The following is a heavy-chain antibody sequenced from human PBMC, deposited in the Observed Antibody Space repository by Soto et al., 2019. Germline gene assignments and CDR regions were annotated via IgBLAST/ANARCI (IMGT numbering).Heavy chain of an antibody. CDR1: GFICSSYD. V-gene: IGHV3-23*01. D-gene: IGHD2-8*02. CDR3: AKATATGGGAFDI. J-gene: IGHJ3*02. Sequence: GGSLRLSCAASGFICSSYDMSWVRQAPGKGLEWVSTILVDGRTFYVDSVKGRFTISRDSSQNTVFLQVNSLTAGDTALYYCAKATATGGGAFDICGQGTMVTVSS. CDR2: ILVDGRT.